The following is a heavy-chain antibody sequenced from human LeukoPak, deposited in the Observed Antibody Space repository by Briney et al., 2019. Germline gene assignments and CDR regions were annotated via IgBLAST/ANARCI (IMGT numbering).Heavy chain of an antibody. J-gene: IGHJ4*02. V-gene: IGHV3-48*01. CDR2: ISSSSSSI. CDR3: ARVYRRYFDY. CDR1: GFIFSSYS. Sequence: GGSLRLSCTASGFIFSSYSMNWVRQAPGKGLEWVSYISSSSSSIYYADAVKGRFTISRDNAKNSLYLQMNSLRAEDTAVYYCARVYRRYFDYWGQGTLVTVSS. D-gene: IGHD1-14*01.